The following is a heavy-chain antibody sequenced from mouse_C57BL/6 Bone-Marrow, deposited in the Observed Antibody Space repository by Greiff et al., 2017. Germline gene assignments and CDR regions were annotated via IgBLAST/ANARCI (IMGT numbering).Heavy chain of an antibody. V-gene: IGHV5-4*01. J-gene: IGHJ2*01. CDR3: ARAGDDDVYFDY. CDR2: ISDGGSYT. Sequence: EVQGVESGGGLVKPGGSLKLSCAASGFTFSSYAMSWVRQTPEKRLEWVATISDGGSYTYYPDNVKGRFTISRDNAKNNLYLQMSHLKSEDTAMYYCARAGDDDVYFDYGGQGTTLTVSS. CDR1: GFTFSSYA. D-gene: IGHD2-4*01.